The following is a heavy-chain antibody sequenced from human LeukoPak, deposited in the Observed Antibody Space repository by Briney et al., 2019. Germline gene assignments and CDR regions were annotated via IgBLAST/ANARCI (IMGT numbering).Heavy chain of an antibody. CDR2: ISGSGGST. D-gene: IGHD6-6*01. V-gene: IGHV3-23*01. J-gene: IGHJ3*02. Sequence: GGSLRLSCAASGFTFSSYAMSWVRQAPGKGLEGVSAISGSGGSTYYADSVKGRFTISRDNSKNTLYLQMNSLRAEDTAVYYCAKHSRSSIDASDIWGQGTMVTVSS. CDR3: AKHSRSSIDASDI. CDR1: GFTFSSYA.